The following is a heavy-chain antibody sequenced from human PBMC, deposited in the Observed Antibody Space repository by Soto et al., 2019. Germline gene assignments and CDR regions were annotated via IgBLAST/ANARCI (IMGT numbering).Heavy chain of an antibody. CDR2: IYSGGYT. CDR1: GFTVSNNY. D-gene: IGHD1-26*01. Sequence: EVQLVESGGGLIQPGGSLRLSCAVSGFTVSNNYMSWVRQAPGKGLEGVSVIYSGGYTAYGDSVKGRFTISRDNSKNTLYHKENGLRADDPAVFFWPTRPGGGGYWGQGTLVTVSSDVWGQGTTVTVSS. J-gene: IGHJ6*02. V-gene: IGHV3-53*01. CDR3: PTRPGGGGYWGQGTLVTVSSDV.